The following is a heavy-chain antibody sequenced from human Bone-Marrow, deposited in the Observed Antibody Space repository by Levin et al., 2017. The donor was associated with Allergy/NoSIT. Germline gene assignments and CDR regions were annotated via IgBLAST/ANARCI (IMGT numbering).Heavy chain of an antibody. CDR3: ARGTGYCSSTSCPYGMDG. J-gene: IGHJ6*02. D-gene: IGHD2-2*01. CDR1: GFTFSSYE. Sequence: GESLKISCAASGFTFSSYEMNWVRQAPGKGLEWVSYISSSGSTIYYADSVKGRFTISRDNAKNSLYLQMNSLRAEDTAVYYWARGTGYCSSTSCPYGMDGWGQGTTVTVSS. CDR2: ISSSGSTI. V-gene: IGHV3-48*03.